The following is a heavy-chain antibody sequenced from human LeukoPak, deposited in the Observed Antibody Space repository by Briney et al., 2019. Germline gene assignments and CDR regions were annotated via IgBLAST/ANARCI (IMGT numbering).Heavy chain of an antibody. CDR3: AKDQVLVVPAAIIDY. D-gene: IGHD2-2*01. CDR2: ISYDGSNK. CDR1: GFTFSSYG. J-gene: IGHJ4*02. Sequence: PGGSLRLSCAASGFTFSSYGMHWVRQAPGKGLEWVAVISYDGSNKYYADSVKGRFTISRDNSKNTLYLQMNSLRAEDTAVYYCAKDQVLVVPAAIIDYWGQGTLVTVSS. V-gene: IGHV3-30*18.